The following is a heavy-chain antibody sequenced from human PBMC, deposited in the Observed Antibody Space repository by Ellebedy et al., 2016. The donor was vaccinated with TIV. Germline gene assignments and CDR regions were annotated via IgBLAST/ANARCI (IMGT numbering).Heavy chain of an antibody. D-gene: IGHD6-25*01. Sequence: PGGSLRLSCAASGITFSGFAIHFVRQASGKGLEWVGRIRSKTNNYATEYTASVKGRFTISRDDSKNTAYLQMNSLKADDTAVYYCTRPAATYYGMDVWGQGTTVTVSS. CDR2: IRSKTNNYAT. J-gene: IGHJ6*02. CDR1: GITFSGFA. CDR3: TRPAATYYGMDV. V-gene: IGHV3-73*01.